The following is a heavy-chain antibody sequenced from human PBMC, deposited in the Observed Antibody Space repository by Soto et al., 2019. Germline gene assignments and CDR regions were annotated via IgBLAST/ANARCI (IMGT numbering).Heavy chain of an antibody. J-gene: IGHJ4*02. D-gene: IGHD6-19*01. Sequence: QVQLQESGPGLVKPSETLSLTCTVSGASTSGNYWSWIRQPPGKGLEWIGYIYDSGSTNYSPSLQSRVTMSVDRSKNQFSLALTSVPAADTALYFCARYRRGTGWYYLDYWGQGILVTVSS. CDR2: IYDSGST. CDR1: GASTSGNY. CDR3: ARYRRGTGWYYLDY. V-gene: IGHV4-59*01.